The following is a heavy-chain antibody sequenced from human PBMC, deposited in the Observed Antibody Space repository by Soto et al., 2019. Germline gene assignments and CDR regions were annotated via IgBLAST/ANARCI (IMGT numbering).Heavy chain of an antibody. V-gene: IGHV2-5*02. D-gene: IGHD2-15*01. CDR1: GVSLSTSGVG. CDR3: ANADIAGAFDI. Sequence: SGPTLVNPTQTLTLTCTFSGVSLSTSGVGVGWIRQPPGKALEWLALFYWEDDKRYSPSLRSRLTITKDTSKNQVVLTMTNMDPVDTATYYCANADIAGAFDIWGQGTMVTVSS. J-gene: IGHJ3*02. CDR2: FYWEDDK.